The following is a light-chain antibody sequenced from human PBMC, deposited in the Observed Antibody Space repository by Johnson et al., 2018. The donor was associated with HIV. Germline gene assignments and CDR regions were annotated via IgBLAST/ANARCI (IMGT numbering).Light chain of an antibody. CDR2: ENN. CDR1: NSNIGNNY. V-gene: IGLV1-51*02. Sequence: QSVLTQPPSVSAAPGQKVTISCSGSNSNIGNNYVSWYRQLPGTAPKLLIYENNKRPSGIPNRFSGSKSGTSATLGITGLQTVDEADYYCGTWDSSLSAYVFGTGTKVTVL. J-gene: IGLJ1*01. CDR3: GTWDSSLSAYV.